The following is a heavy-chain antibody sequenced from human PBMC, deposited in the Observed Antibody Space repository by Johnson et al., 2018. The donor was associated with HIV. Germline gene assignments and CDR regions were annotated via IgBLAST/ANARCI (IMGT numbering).Heavy chain of an antibody. D-gene: IGHD3-22*01. CDR2: ISFAGVKK. CDR1: GFTFSSYG. J-gene: IGHJ3*02. CDR3: AKDLGERECEEGASDYYEFGRELPCQDPRGVVGDAFDI. V-gene: IGHV3-30*18. Sequence: QVQLVESGGGVVQPGRSLRLSCAASGFTFSSYGMAWVRQAPGKGLEWVTVISFAGVKKYYADSVKGRFTISRDNSKGTLYLQMDGLRPEDTALYYFAKDLGERECEEGASDYYEFGRELPCQDPRGVVGDAFDIWGQGTKVIVSS.